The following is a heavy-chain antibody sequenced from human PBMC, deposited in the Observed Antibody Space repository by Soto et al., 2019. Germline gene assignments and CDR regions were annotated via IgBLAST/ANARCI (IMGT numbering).Heavy chain of an antibody. CDR2: ISSGSEYI. V-gene: IGHV3-21*01. CDR1: GFTFSTYG. J-gene: IGHJ6*02. CDR3: ATDGAAGSVMEV. Sequence: EMQLVESGGGLVKPGGSLRLSCAASGFTFSTYGMNWVRQAPVKGLEWVSSISSGSEYIYYADSLKGRLTISRDNARNSLYLQLNSLRAEDTAVYYCATDGAAGSVMEVWGQGTTVTVSS. D-gene: IGHD6-13*01.